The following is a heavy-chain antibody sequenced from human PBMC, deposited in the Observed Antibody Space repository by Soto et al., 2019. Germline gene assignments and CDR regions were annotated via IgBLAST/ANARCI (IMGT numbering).Heavy chain of an antibody. Sequence: QVQLVQSGAEVKKPGSSVKVSCTASGGTFSSYAISWVRQAPGQGLEWMGGIIPIFGTANSAQKFQGRSMITADESTSTAYMEQSSLRSEDTAVYYWARGKIGTYSSRGNTSRGNYGMDVWGQGTTVTVSS. V-gene: IGHV1-69*01. CDR1: GGTFSSYA. CDR3: ARGKIGTYSSRGNTSRGNYGMDV. D-gene: IGHD6-13*01. J-gene: IGHJ6*02. CDR2: IIPIFGTA.